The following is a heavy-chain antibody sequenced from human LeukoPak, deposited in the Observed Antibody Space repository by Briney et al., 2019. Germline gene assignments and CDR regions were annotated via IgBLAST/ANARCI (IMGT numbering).Heavy chain of an antibody. Sequence: GGSLRLSCAASGFTFSSYGMHWVRQAPGKGLEWVAVISYDGSTQYYADSVKGRFTISRDNSKDTLYLQMNSLRAEDTAVYYCATDRDNSDWQKRFDSWGQGTLVTVSS. D-gene: IGHD2-21*02. CDR1: GFTFSSYG. V-gene: IGHV3-30*03. CDR2: ISYDGSTQ. J-gene: IGHJ4*02. CDR3: ATDRDNSDWQKRFDS.